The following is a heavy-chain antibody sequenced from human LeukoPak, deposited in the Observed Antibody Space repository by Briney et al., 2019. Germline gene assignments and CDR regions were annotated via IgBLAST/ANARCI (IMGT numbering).Heavy chain of an antibody. V-gene: IGHV1-2*02. CDR1: GYTFTGYY. D-gene: IGHD3-3*01. CDR3: ARDLTIFGYYYMDV. Sequence: ASVKVSCKASGYTFTGYYMHWVRQAPGQGLEWMGWINPNSGGTNYAQKFQGRVTMTRDTSISTAYMELSRLRSDDTAVYYCARDLTIFGYYYMDVWGKGTTVTVSS. CDR2: INPNSGGT. J-gene: IGHJ6*03.